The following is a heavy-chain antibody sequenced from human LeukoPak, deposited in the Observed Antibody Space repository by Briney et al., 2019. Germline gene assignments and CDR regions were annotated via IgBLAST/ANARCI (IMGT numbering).Heavy chain of an antibody. J-gene: IGHJ5*02. CDR2: IYYSGST. V-gene: IGHV4-39*07. CDR3: AREQGIAAAGT. CDR1: GGSISSSSYY. Sequence: SETLSLTCTVSGGSISSSSYYWGWIRQPPGKGLEWIGSIYYSGSTYYNPSLKGRVTISVDTSKNQFSLKLSSVTAADTAVYYCAREQGIAAAGTWGQGTLVTVSS. D-gene: IGHD6-13*01.